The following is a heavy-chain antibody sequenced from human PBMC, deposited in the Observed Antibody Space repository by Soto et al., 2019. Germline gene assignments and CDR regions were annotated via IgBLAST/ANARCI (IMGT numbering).Heavy chain of an antibody. CDR3: ARDVKGYCSSTSCYEGYYGMDV. CDR1: GYTFTGHY. CDR2: INPNSCGT. J-gene: IGHJ6*02. D-gene: IGHD2-2*01. Sequence: ASVKVSRKASGYTFTGHYIHRVRQAPGQGLEGMGWINPNSCGTNYAQKFQRRVTMTRDAPISTAYMQLSRLRSDDTAVYYCARDVKGYCSSTSCYEGYYGMDVWGQGTTVTVSS. V-gene: IGHV1-2*02.